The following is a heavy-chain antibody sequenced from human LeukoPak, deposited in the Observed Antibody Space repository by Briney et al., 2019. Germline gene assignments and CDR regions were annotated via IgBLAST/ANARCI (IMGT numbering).Heavy chain of an antibody. CDR3: ARERITINGDYFDI. V-gene: IGHV3-7*01. Sequence: PGGSLRPSCAASESTFNIYWMTWVRQAPGKGLEWVANINQDGSKNDYVDSVKGRFIISRDNAKNSLFLQMNSLTVADTAMYYCARERITINGDYFDIWGQGTLVSVSS. D-gene: IGHD3-10*01. J-gene: IGHJ4*01. CDR2: INQDGSKN. CDR1: ESTFNIYW.